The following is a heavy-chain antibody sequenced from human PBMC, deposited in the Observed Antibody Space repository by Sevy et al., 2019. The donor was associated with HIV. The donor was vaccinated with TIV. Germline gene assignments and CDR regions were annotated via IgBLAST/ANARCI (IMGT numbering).Heavy chain of an antibody. J-gene: IGHJ4*02. CDR1: GGTFSSYA. V-gene: IGHV1-69*13. CDR2: IIPIFGTA. CDR3: ARGPDYSNPVGY. Sequence: ALLKVSCKASGGTFSSYAISWVRQAPGQGLEWMGGIIPIFGTANYAQKFQGRVTITADESTSTAYMELSSLRSEDTAVYYCARGPDYSNPVGYWGQGTLVTVSS. D-gene: IGHD4-4*01.